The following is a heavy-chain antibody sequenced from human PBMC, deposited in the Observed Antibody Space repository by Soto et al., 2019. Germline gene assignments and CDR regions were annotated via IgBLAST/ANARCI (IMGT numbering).Heavy chain of an antibody. CDR2: MNPNSGNT. CDR3: AREGIVEPYYYYYMDV. J-gene: IGHJ6*03. V-gene: IGHV1-8*01. Sequence: QVQLVQSGAEVKKPGASVKVSCKASGYTFTSYDINWVRQATGQGLEWMGWMNPNSGNTGYAQKFQGIVTMTRNTSISTAYMELSSLRSEDTAVYYCAREGIVEPYYYYYMDVWGKGTTVTVSS. CDR1: GYTFTSYD. D-gene: IGHD2-15*01.